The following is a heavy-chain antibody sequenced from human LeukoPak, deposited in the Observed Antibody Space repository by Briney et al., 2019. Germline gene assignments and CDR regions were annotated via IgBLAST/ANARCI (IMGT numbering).Heavy chain of an antibody. CDR3: ARGPILEIRLFDY. CDR2: INHSGST. CDR1: GGSFSGYY. J-gene: IGHJ4*02. V-gene: IGHV4-34*01. Sequence: SETLSLTCAVYGGSFSGYYWSWIRQPPGKGLEWIGEINHSGSTNYNPSLKSRVTIPVDTSKNQFSLKLSSVTAADTAVYYCARGPILEIRLFDYWGQGTLVTVSS. D-gene: IGHD3-16*01.